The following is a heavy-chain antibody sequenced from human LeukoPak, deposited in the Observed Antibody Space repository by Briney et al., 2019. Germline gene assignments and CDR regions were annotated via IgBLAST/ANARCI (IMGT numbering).Heavy chain of an antibody. D-gene: IGHD5-24*01. CDR2: IYYSGST. CDR3: ANLVEMATIKCSYFDY. V-gene: IGHV4-39*01. J-gene: IGHJ4*02. Sequence: PSETLSLTCTVSGGSISSSSYYWGWIRQPPGKGLEWIGSIYYSGSTYYNPSLKSRVTISVDTSKNQSSLKLSSVTAADTAVYYCANLVEMATIKCSYFDYWGQGTLVTVSS. CDR1: GGSISSSSYY.